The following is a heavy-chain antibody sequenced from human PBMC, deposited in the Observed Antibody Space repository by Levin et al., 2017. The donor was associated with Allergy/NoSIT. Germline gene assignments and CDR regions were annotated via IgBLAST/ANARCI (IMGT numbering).Heavy chain of an antibody. Sequence: GGSLRLSCAASGFTFDDYAMHWVRQAPGKGLEWVSGISWNSGSIGYADSVKGRFTISRDNAKNSLYLQMNSLRAEDTALYYCAKEIAARPFFRYYYGMDVWGQGTTVTVSS. V-gene: IGHV3-9*01. CDR1: GFTFDDYA. CDR3: AKEIAARPFFRYYYGMDV. CDR2: ISWNSGSI. D-gene: IGHD6-6*01. J-gene: IGHJ6*02.